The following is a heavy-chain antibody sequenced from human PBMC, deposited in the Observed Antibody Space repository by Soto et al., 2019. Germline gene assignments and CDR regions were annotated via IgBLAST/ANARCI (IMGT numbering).Heavy chain of an antibody. V-gene: IGHV4-39*01. CDR2: VHNGGST. CDR1: GASVSSSSNY. CDR3: ARGLSSPSATGV. D-gene: IGHD6-6*01. J-gene: IGHJ4*02. Sequence: QLQLQESGPGLVKPSETLSLTCTVSGASVSSSSNYWGWIRQPPGKGLAWIGSVHNGGSTYYSPSLNSPVPISADTSKNQFSLNLSSVTAADTAVYYCARGLSSPSATGVWGQGTLVTVSS.